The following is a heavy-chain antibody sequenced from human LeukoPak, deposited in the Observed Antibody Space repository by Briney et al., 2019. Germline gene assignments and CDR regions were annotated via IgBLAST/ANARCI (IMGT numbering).Heavy chain of an antibody. CDR3: ARESVFYDSSGYYSGFDN. CDR1: GYTFTGNF. CDR2: INPNSGAT. D-gene: IGHD3-22*01. Sequence: ASVKVSCKASGYTFTGNFLHWVRQAPGQGLEWMGRINPNSGATQYRQKFQGRVTMTRDTSISTAYPELSRVTSDDAALYYCARESVFYDSSGYYSGFDNWGQGTLVTVSS. V-gene: IGHV1-2*06. J-gene: IGHJ4*02.